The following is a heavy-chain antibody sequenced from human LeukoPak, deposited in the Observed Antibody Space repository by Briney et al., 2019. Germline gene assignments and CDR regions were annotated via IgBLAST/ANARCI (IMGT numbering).Heavy chain of an antibody. D-gene: IGHD2-2*01. CDR2: ISSSSSTI. Sequence: AAGSLRLSCAASGFTFSSYSMNWVRQAPGKGLEWVSYISSSSSTIYYADSVKGRFTISRDNAKNSLYLQMNSLRAEDTAVYYCARGRGQLLLAGDAFDICGQGTMVTVSS. CDR3: ARGRGQLLLAGDAFDI. V-gene: IGHV3-48*01. J-gene: IGHJ3*02. CDR1: GFTFSSYS.